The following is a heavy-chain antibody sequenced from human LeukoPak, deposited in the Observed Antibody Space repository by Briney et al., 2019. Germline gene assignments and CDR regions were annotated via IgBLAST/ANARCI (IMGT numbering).Heavy chain of an antibody. J-gene: IGHJ6*02. D-gene: IGHD3-16*01. CDR1: GGSISSGGYS. CDR2: IYHSGST. CDR3: ARETLGAGGMDV. V-gene: IGHV4-30-2*01. Sequence: SETLSLTCAVSGGSISSGGYSWSWIRQPPGKGLEWIGYIYHSGSTYYNPSLKSRVTISVDTSKNKFSLKLSSVTAADTAVYYCARETLGAGGMDVWGQRTTVTVSS.